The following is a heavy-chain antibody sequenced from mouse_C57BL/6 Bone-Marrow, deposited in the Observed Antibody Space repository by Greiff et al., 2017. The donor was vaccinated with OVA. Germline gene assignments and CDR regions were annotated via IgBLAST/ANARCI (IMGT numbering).Heavy chain of an antibody. CDR3: ARSYYYGSSYYAMDY. CDR2: IRNKANGYTT. CDR1: GFTFTDYY. D-gene: IGHD1-1*01. J-gene: IGHJ4*01. Sequence: EVKLVESGGGLVQPGGSLSLSCAASGFTFTDYYMSWVRQPPGKALEWLGFIRNKANGYTTEYSASVKGRFTISRDNSQSILYLQMNALRAEDGATYYCARSYYYGSSYYAMDYWGQGTSVTVSS. V-gene: IGHV7-3*01.